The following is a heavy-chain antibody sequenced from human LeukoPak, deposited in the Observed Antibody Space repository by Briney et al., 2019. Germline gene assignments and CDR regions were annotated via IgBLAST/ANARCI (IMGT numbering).Heavy chain of an antibody. D-gene: IGHD6-13*01. CDR1: GDSITNYY. J-gene: IGHJ5*02. V-gene: IGHV4-4*07. Sequence: SETLSLTCTVSGDSITNYYWSWIRQPAGKGLEWIGRIYTSGSTNYNPSLKSRVTMSVDTSKNQFSLKLSSVTAADTAVYYCARGAAAGNFDPWGQGTLVTVSS. CDR3: ARGAAAGNFDP. CDR2: IYTSGST.